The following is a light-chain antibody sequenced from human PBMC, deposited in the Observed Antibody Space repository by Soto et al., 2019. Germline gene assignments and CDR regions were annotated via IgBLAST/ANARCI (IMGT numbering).Light chain of an antibody. CDR2: DTS. V-gene: IGKV3-15*01. J-gene: IGKJ5*01. CDR3: QQYSNWPPIT. Sequence: ETAMTQSPGTLSVSVGERSTLSFVASQSVSIHLAWYQQKPGQAPRLLIYDTSTRATGIPARFSGSGSGTEFTLTISSLQSEDFAVYYCQQYSNWPPITFGQGTRLEIK. CDR1: QSVSIH.